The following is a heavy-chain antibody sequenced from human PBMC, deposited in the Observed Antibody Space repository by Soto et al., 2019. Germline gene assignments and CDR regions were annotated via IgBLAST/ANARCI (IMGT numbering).Heavy chain of an antibody. CDR1: GGTFSTYT. Sequence: QVQLVQSGAEVKKPGSSVKVSCKASGGTFSTYTIIWVRQAPGQGREWMGRILPMLDITNSTQRFQGRVMITADKSTSTAYLPLSSLRSEDTAVYYCTLGSWSAETFDIWGRGTMVTVSS. D-gene: IGHD6-13*01. V-gene: IGHV1-69*02. CDR3: TLGSWSAETFDI. CDR2: ILPMLDIT. J-gene: IGHJ3*02.